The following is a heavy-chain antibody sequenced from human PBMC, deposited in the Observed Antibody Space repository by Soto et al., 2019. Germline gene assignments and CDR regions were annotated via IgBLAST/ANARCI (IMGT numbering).Heavy chain of an antibody. Sequence: ASVKVSCKVSGYTLTELSMHWVRQAPGKGLEWMGGFDPEDGETIYAQKFQGRVTMTEDTSTDTAYMELSSLRSEDTAVYYCATTKGTYYYHRSDMDYWGQGTLVTVSS. V-gene: IGHV1-24*01. D-gene: IGHD3-22*01. CDR2: FDPEDGET. J-gene: IGHJ4*02. CDR3: ATTKGTYYYHRSDMDY. CDR1: GYTLTELS.